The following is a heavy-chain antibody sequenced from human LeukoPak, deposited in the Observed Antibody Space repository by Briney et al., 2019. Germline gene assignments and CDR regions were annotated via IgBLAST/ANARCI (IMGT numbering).Heavy chain of an antibody. J-gene: IGHJ4*02. CDR1: GFTFSIYC. CDR3: ARAWPNPRPRIAY. Sequence: GVSLGLSCAASGFTFSIYCMTCVRQARGKGLECVASIKEDGSEKYYVDSVEGRYTIYRDNAKKSLYLQLTRLRAEDPVVYYCARAWPNPRPRIAYWGQGRLVTVYS. CDR2: IKEDGSEK. V-gene: IGHV3-7*01. D-gene: IGHD2-8*01.